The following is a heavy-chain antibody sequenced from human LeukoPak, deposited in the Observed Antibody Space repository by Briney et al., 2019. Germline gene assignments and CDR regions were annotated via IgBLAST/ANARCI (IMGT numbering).Heavy chain of an antibody. V-gene: IGHV3-66*02. Sequence: GGSLRLSCAASGFTLSRYSMNWVRQAPGKGLEWVSVIYAGGGTYYADSVKGRFTISRDNSQNTLYLQMNSLRPEDTAMYYCARDRCSSTSSCYHPYAFDMWGQGTMVTVSS. CDR1: GFTLSRYS. CDR2: IYAGGGT. J-gene: IGHJ3*02. CDR3: ARDRCSSTSSCYHPYAFDM. D-gene: IGHD2-2*01.